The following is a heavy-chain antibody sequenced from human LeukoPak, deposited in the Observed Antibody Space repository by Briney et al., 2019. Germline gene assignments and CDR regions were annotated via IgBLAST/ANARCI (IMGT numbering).Heavy chain of an antibody. CDR2: IIHFFCTA. Sequence: AVTVSCQGSGCTFISYAIRWVRQPPGQGLAWMGGIIHFFCTANYAQKFQGRGAITGDEYTRTVDMELSSLGSDGHDVDYCARPPIYYDSSGYYPDYWGQGTLVTVSS. J-gene: IGHJ4*02. V-gene: IGHV1-69*01. CDR1: GCTFISYA. D-gene: IGHD3-22*01. CDR3: ARPPIYYDSSGYYPDY.